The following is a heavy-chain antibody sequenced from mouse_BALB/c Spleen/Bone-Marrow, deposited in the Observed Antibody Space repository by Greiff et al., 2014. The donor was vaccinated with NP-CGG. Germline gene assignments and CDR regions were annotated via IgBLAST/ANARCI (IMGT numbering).Heavy chain of an antibody. CDR1: GFTFSSYG. D-gene: IGHD2-4*01. V-gene: IGHV5-6*02. CDR2: ISSGGSYT. J-gene: IGHJ2*01. CDR3: ARQTYYDYDGYFDY. Sequence: DVMLVESGGDLVKPGGSLKLSCAASGFTFSSYGMSWVRQTPDKRLEWVATISSGGSYTYYPDSVKGRSTISRGNAKNTLYLQMSSLKSEDTAMYYCARQTYYDYDGYFDYWGQGTTLTVSS.